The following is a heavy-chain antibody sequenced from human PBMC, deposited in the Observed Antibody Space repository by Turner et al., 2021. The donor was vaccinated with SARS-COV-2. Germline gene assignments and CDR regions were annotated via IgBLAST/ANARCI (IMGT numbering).Heavy chain of an antibody. CDR2: IYYSGST. CDR3: APSTITMVRGVITFGWFDP. CDR1: GSASSSSSYY. J-gene: IGHJ5*02. V-gene: IGHV4-39*01. D-gene: IGHD3-10*01. Sequence: QLHLQQSCSGLVKPSETLSLTCTVSGSASSSSSYYWCWIRQPPGKGLEWNGSIYYSGSTYYNQSLKSRGTISVDTSKNQFSLKLSSVTAADTAVYYCAPSTITMVRGVITFGWFDPWGQGTLVTVSS.